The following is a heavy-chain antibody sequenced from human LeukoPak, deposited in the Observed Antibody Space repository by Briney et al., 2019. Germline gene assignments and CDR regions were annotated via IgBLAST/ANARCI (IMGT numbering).Heavy chain of an antibody. CDR2: IYYSGST. CDR1: GGSISSYY. Sequence: IPSETLSLTCTVSGGSISSYYWSWIRQPPGKGLEWIGYIYYSGSTNYNPSLKSRVTISVDTSKNQFSLKLSSVTAADTAVYYCARVDIAVAGNWFDPWGRGTLVTVSS. CDR3: ARVDIAVAGNWFDP. D-gene: IGHD6-19*01. V-gene: IGHV4-59*01. J-gene: IGHJ5*02.